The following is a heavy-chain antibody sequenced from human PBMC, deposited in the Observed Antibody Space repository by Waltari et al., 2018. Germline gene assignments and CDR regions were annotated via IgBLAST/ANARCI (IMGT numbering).Heavy chain of an antibody. CDR2: FYPGHSDA. CDR1: GFSFHDYG. CDR3: GGGGGGFSGPNV. Sequence: EVQVVQSGAELRKPGESLKIPCKASGFSFHDYGVAWVRQKPGAGLGWSGVFYPGHSDAPSTPPLQAQVPITVDKPHDFASRQSSRREAPDPGLYYCGGGGGGFSGPNVWGQGTMVTVSS. D-gene: IGHD3-16*01. V-gene: IGHV5-51*01. J-gene: IGHJ3*01.